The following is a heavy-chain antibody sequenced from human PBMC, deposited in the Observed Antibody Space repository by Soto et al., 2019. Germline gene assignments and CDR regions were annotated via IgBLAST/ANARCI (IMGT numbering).Heavy chain of an antibody. Sequence: ASVKVSCKASGYTFTSYTMHWVRQAPGQRLEWMGWINAGNGNTKYSQKFQGRVTITRDTSASTAYMELSSLRSEDTAVYYCARDLFYYYDSSGYYQGVAYYYYYGMDVCGQGTTVTVSS. V-gene: IGHV1-3*01. CDR1: GYTFTSYT. CDR3: ARDLFYYYDSSGYYQGVAYYYYYGMDV. D-gene: IGHD3-22*01. J-gene: IGHJ6*02. CDR2: INAGNGNT.